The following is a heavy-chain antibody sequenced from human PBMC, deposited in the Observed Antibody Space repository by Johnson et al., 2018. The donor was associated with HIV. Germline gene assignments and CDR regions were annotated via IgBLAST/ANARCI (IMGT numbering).Heavy chain of an antibody. Sequence: VQLVESGGGLVQPGGSLRLSCAASGFTFSSYAMSWVRQAPGKGLEWVSVIYSGGSTYYADAVKGRFTIPRDNSKTTLYLQMHSLRAEDTAVYYCARAGYGDPSRGDIWGQGTMVTVSS. CDR2: IYSGGST. D-gene: IGHD4-17*01. CDR3: ARAGYGDPSRGDI. CDR1: GFTFSSYA. J-gene: IGHJ3*02. V-gene: IGHV3-66*01.